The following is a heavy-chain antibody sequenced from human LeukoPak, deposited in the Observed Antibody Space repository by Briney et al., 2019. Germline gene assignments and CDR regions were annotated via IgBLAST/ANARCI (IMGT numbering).Heavy chain of an antibody. CDR1: GFTFSSYW. V-gene: IGHV3-74*01. CDR3: ARSYKADY. J-gene: IGHJ4*02. D-gene: IGHD2-2*02. Sequence: GGPLRLSCAASGFTFSSYWMHWVRQAPGKGLVWVSRIKSDGSSTNYADSVKGRFTISRDNAKNTLYLQMNSLRAEDTAVYYRARSYKADYWGQGTLVTVSS. CDR2: IKSDGSST.